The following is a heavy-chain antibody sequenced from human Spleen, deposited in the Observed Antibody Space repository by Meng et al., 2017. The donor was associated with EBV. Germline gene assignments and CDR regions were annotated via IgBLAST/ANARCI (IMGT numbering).Heavy chain of an antibody. V-gene: IGHV4-34*01. D-gene: IGHD3-10*01. CDR3: ARGPEVLVVRLFYYVDY. CDR1: GGSFSGYY. J-gene: IGHJ4*02. Sequence: QVQLQQWGAGLLKPSEXLSLTCAVYGGSFSGYYWSWIRQPPGKGLEWIGEINHSGSTNYNPSLKSRVTISVDTSKNQFSLKLSSVTAADTAVYYCARGPEVLVVRLFYYVDYWGQGTLGNVSS. CDR2: INHSGST.